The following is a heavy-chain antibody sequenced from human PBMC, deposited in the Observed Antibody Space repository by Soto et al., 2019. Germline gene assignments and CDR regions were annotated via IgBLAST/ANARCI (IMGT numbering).Heavy chain of an antibody. CDR1: GFTFSSYA. D-gene: IGHD5-18*01. V-gene: IGHV3-30-3*01. Sequence: PGGSLRLSCAASGFTFSSYAMHWVRQAPGKGLEWVAVISYDGSNKYYADSVKGRFTISRDNSKNTLYLQMNSLRAEDTAVYYCARDLTAMVQGGLAYRGQGTLVTVSS. J-gene: IGHJ4*02. CDR3: ARDLTAMVQGGLAY. CDR2: ISYDGSNK.